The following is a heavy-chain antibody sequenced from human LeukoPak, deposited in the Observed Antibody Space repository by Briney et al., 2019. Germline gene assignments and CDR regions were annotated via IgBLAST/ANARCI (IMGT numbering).Heavy chain of an antibody. CDR2: IYYSGTT. Sequence: PSETLSLTCTVSGGSISGYYWSWIRLPPGKGLEWIGYIYYSGTTNYNPSLKSRVTISKDPSKNQISLKLTSVTHADTAVYYCARGSNWFDPWGQGILVTVSS. CDR3: ARGSNWFDP. J-gene: IGHJ5*02. D-gene: IGHD6-6*01. V-gene: IGHV4-59*01. CDR1: GGSISGYY.